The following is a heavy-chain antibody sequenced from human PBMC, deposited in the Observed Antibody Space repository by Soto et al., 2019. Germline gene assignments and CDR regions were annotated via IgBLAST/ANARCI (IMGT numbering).Heavy chain of an antibody. D-gene: IGHD4-17*01. CDR1: GFTFSSYA. V-gene: IGHV3-23*01. J-gene: IGHJ5*02. CDR2: ISGSGGST. Sequence: EVQLLESGGGLVQPGGSLRLSCAASGFTFSSYAMSWVRQAPGKGLEWVSAISGSGGSTYYADSVKGRFTISRDNSKNTLYLQMNSLSAEDTAVYYCAKDYGDYYWFDPWGQGTLVTVSS. CDR3: AKDYGDYYWFDP.